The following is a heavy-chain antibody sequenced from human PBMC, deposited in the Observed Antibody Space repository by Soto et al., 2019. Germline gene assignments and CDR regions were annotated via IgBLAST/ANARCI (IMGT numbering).Heavy chain of an antibody. CDR2: ISGSGGST. J-gene: IGHJ3*02. CDR1: GFTFSSYA. D-gene: IGHD3-22*01. Sequence: GGSLRLSCAASGFTFSSYAMSWVRQAPGKGLEWVSAISGSGGSTYYADSVKGRFTISRDNSKNTLYLQMNSLRAEDTAVYYCAKDLTYDYYDSSGDAFDIWGQGTMVTVSS. V-gene: IGHV3-23*01. CDR3: AKDLTYDYYDSSGDAFDI.